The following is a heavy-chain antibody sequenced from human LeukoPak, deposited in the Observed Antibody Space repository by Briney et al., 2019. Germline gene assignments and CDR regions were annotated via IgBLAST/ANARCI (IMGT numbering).Heavy chain of an antibody. CDR2: ISSTGTYI. J-gene: IGHJ4*02. D-gene: IGHD4-11*01. CDR1: GFSFSSYS. V-gene: IGHV3-21*01. Sequence: PRGSLRLSCAASGFSFSSYSMNWVRQAPGKGLEWVSSISSTGTYIYYTDSVKGRFTISRDIANSLLYLQMNSLRADDTAVYYCARDLDYSTGFDYWGEGTLVSLSS. CDR3: ARDLDYSTGFDY.